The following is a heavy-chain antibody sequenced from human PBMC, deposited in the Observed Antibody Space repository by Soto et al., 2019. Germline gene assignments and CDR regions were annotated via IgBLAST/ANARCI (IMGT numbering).Heavy chain of an antibody. J-gene: IGHJ6*02. CDR2: ISSSSSYT. CDR3: ARDGIALRRILEWLLGYLDV. CDR1: GFTFSDYY. V-gene: IGHV3-11*06. Sequence: GGSLRLSCAASGFTFSDYYMSWIRQAPGKGLEWVSYISSSSSYTNYADSVKGRFTISRDNAKNSLYLQMNSLRAEDTAVYYCARDGIALRRILEWLLGYLDVWGQGTTVTVSS. D-gene: IGHD3-3*01.